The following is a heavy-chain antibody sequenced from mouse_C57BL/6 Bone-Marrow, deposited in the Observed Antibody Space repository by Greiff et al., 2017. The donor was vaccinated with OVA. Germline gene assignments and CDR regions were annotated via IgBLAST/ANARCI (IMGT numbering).Heavy chain of an antibody. V-gene: IGHV5-9-1*02. J-gene: IGHJ2*01. D-gene: IGHD3-2*02. CDR1: GFTFSSYA. CDR3: TRDGLRVPVDF. Sequence: EVKVVESGEGLVKPGGSLKLSCAASGFTFSSYAMSWVRQTPEKRLEWVAYISSGGDYIYYADTVKGRFTISRDNARNTLYLQMSSLKSEDTAMYYSTRDGLRVPVDFWGQGTTLTVSS. CDR2: ISSGGDYI.